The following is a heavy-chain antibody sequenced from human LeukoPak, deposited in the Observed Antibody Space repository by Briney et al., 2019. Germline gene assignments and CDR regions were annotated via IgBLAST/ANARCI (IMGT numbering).Heavy chain of an antibody. D-gene: IGHD3-22*01. J-gene: IGHJ4*02. CDR2: ISYDGSNK. Sequence: YPGGSLRLSCAASGFTFSSYSMHWVRQAPGKGLEWVAVISYDGSNKYYADSVKGRFTISRDNSKNTLYLQMNSLRAEDTAVYYCAKVTYYYDSSGSTGYFDYWGQGTLVTVSS. CDR1: GFTFSSYS. V-gene: IGHV3-30*18. CDR3: AKVTYYYDSSGSTGYFDY.